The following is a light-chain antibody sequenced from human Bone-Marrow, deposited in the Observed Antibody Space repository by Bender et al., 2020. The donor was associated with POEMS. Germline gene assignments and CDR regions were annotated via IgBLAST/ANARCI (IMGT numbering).Light chain of an antibody. Sequence: QSALTQPASVSGSPGQSITISCTGTSSDIGGYNYVPWYQQNPGKAPKLMILDVTTRPSGVSNRFSGSKSGNTASLTISGLQAEDEADYFCISYTSSSTLVFGGGTKLTVL. CDR1: SSDIGGYNY. J-gene: IGLJ3*02. CDR3: ISYTSSSTLV. CDR2: DVT. V-gene: IGLV2-14*03.